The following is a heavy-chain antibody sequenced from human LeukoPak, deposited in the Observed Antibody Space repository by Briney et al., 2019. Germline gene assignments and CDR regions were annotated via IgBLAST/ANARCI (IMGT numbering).Heavy chain of an antibody. Sequence: PGGSLRLSCAASGFTFSSYSMNWVRQAPGKGLEGGAYISSSGSTIYYADSVKGRFTISRDNAKNSLYLQMNRLSAEDTAVYYCAELGITMIRGVWGKGTTVTISS. CDR1: GFTFSSYS. CDR2: ISSSGSTI. CDR3: AELGITMIRGV. V-gene: IGHV3-48*04. D-gene: IGHD3-10*01. J-gene: IGHJ6*04.